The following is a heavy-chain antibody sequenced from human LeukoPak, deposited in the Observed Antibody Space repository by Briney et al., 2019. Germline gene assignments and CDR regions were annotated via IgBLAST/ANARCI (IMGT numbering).Heavy chain of an antibody. Sequence: PGGSLRLSCAASGFTFSSYPMHWVRQAPGKGLEWVAVISYDESNRYYADSVKGRFAISRDNSKNTLYLQMNSLRAEDTAVYYCAKGGGSSSSPSYNWFDPWGQGTLVTVSS. J-gene: IGHJ5*02. CDR1: GFTFSSYP. CDR2: ISYDESNR. V-gene: IGHV3-30*09. D-gene: IGHD6-6*01. CDR3: AKGGGSSSSPSYNWFDP.